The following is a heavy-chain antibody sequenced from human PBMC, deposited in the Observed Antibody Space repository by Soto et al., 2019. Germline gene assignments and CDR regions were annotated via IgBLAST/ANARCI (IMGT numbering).Heavy chain of an antibody. Sequence: LRLSCSASGFTFSSYDMHWVRQGTGKGLEWVSAIGTTGDTYYAGSVKGRFTISRGNAKNSLYLQMNSLRAGDTAIYFCARAIGPTLFDYWGPGTLVTVSS. CDR3: ARAIGPTLFDY. CDR1: GFTFSSYD. V-gene: IGHV3-13*04. D-gene: IGHD3-22*01. CDR2: IGTTGDT. J-gene: IGHJ4*02.